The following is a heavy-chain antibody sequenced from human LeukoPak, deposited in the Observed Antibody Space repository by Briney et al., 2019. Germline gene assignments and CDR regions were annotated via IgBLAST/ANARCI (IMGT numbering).Heavy chain of an antibody. Sequence: GGSLRLSCAASAFTFSRYWMSWVRQAPGKGLEWVANIKQDGSETYYVDSVKGRFTISRDNAKNSLHLQMNSLRAEDTAVYYCTRGWRSDPTGSSYYYGMDVWGQGTTVAVSS. D-gene: IGHD1-1*01. V-gene: IGHV3-7*03. J-gene: IGHJ6*02. CDR2: IKQDGSET. CDR1: AFTFSRYW. CDR3: TRGWRSDPTGSSYYYGMDV.